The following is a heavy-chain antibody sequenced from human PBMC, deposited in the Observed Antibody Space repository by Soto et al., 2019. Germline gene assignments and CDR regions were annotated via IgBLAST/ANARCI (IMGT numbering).Heavy chain of an antibody. Sequence: SVKVSCKASGYTCTGYGISWVRQARGQGLEWMGWSSAYNGNTNYAQKRQGRVTMTTDTSTSTAYMELRSLRSDDTAVYYCARSAYYDILTGYYNVMGYWG. J-gene: IGHJ4*01. CDR1: GYTCTGYG. D-gene: IGHD3-9*01. CDR2: SSAYNGNT. V-gene: IGHV1-18*01. CDR3: ARSAYYDILTGYYNVMGY.